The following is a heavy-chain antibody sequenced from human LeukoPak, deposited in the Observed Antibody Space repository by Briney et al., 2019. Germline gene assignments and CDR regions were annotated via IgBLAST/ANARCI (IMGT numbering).Heavy chain of an antibody. CDR2: IWSDGSHK. D-gene: IGHD2-2*01. CDR3: ARDPVVPAAIFTYYYYGMDV. Sequence: GGSLRLSCASSGFTFSSYGMNWVRQAPGKGLEWVAIIWSDGSHKDYADSVKGRFSISRDNSKNTLYLQMNSLRAEDTAVYYCARDPVVPAAIFTYYYYGMDVWGQGTTVTVSS. V-gene: IGHV3-30*02. J-gene: IGHJ6*02. CDR1: GFTFSSYG.